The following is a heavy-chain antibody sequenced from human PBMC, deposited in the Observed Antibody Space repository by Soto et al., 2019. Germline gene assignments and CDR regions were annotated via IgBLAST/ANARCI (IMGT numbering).Heavy chain of an antibody. CDR1: GYTFITYG. D-gene: IGHD3-22*01. J-gene: IGHJ4*02. CDR2: ISTYNGNT. V-gene: IGHV1-18*01. CDR3: ARGPTDYYDNSANYLLDY. Sequence: QVQLVQSGAEVKKPGASVKVSCKASGYTFITYGVSWVRQAPGQGLDWLGGISTYNGNTRYAERLQGRVTMTTDTTTNTASMELRNLRSDDTAVYSCARGPTDYYDNSANYLLDYWGQGTLVTVSS.